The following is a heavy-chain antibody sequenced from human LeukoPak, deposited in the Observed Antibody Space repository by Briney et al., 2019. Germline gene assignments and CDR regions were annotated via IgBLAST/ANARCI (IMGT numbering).Heavy chain of an antibody. CDR2: SNWNGART. J-gene: IGHJ6*03. D-gene: IGHD3-16*01. CDR1: GFPFDDYG. V-gene: IGHV3-20*04. Sequence: SGGSLRLSCAASGFPFDDYGMTWVRQAPGKGLEWVSDSNWNGARTGYADSVKGRFTISRDNAKNSLHLQMNSLTAEDTALYYCARRRRLGDFPHYYYMDVWGKGTTVTVSS. CDR3: ARRRRLGDFPHYYYMDV.